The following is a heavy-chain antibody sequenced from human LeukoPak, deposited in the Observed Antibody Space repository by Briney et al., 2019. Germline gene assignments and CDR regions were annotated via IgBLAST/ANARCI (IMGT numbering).Heavy chain of an antibody. V-gene: IGHV4-59*12. D-gene: IGHD3-10*01. CDR2: IYYSGST. Sequence: PSETLSLTCTVSGGSISSYYWSWIRQPPGKGLEWIGYIYYSGSTNYNPSLKSRVTISVDTSKNQFSLKLSSVTAADTAVYCCASSPGITMVRGVISKNWFDPWGQGTLVTVSS. CDR3: ASSPGITMVRGVISKNWFDP. CDR1: GGSISSYY. J-gene: IGHJ5*02.